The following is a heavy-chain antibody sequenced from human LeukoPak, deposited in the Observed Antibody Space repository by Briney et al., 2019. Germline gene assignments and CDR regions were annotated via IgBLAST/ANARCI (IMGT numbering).Heavy chain of an antibody. CDR3: ARKGYSYGNDGFDY. CDR2: ISAYNGNT. J-gene: IGHJ4*02. CDR1: GYTFTSYG. V-gene: IGHV1-18*01. Sequence: ASVKVSCKASGYTFTSYGISRVRQAPGQGLEWMGWISAYNGNTNYAQKLQGRVTMTTDTSTSTAYMELRSLRSDDTAVYYCARKGYSYGNDGFDYWGQGTLVTVSS. D-gene: IGHD5-18*01.